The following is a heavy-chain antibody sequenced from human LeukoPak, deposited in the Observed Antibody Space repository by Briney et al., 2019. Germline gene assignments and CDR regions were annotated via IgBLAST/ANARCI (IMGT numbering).Heavy chain of an antibody. D-gene: IGHD3-10*01. CDR1: GFTFSSYG. Sequence: GGSLRLSCAASGFTFSSYGIHWVRQASGKGLEWVAVISYDGSNKYYADSVKGRFTISRDNSKNTLYLQMNSLRAEDTAVYYCAKAPHYYGSGSYAYYYGMDVWGKGTTVTVSS. J-gene: IGHJ6*04. CDR2: ISYDGSNK. CDR3: AKAPHYYGSGSYAYYYGMDV. V-gene: IGHV3-30*18.